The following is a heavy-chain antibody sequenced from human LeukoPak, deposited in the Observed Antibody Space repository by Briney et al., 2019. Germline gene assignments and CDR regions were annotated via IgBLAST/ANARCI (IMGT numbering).Heavy chain of an antibody. CDR2: ISSSSSYT. CDR3: ARGGIAVAGPQDY. D-gene: IGHD6-19*01. Sequence: GGSLRLSCAASGFTFSGYYMSWIRQAPGKGLEWVSYISSSSSYTNYADSVKGRFTISRDNAKNSLYLQMNSLRAEDTAVYYCARGGIAVAGPQDYWGQGTLVTVSS. V-gene: IGHV3-11*06. CDR1: GFTFSGYY. J-gene: IGHJ4*02.